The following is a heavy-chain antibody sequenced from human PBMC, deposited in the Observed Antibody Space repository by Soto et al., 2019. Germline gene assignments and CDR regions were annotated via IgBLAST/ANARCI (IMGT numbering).Heavy chain of an antibody. D-gene: IGHD6-19*01. CDR3: ARDRVVAGIVEIDY. CDR2: ISYDGSNK. J-gene: IGHJ4*02. V-gene: IGHV3-30-3*01. Sequence: QVQLVESGGGVVQPGRSLRLSCAASGFTFSNSAMHWARQAPGKGLEWVAVISYDGSNKYYADSVKGRFTISRDNSMTTFYLQMQSLRHEETAVYYCARDRVVAGIVEIDYWGQGTLVTVSS. CDR1: GFTFSNSA.